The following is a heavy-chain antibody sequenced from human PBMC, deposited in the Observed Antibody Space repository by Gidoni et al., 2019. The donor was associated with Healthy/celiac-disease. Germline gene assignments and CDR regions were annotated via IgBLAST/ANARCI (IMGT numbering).Heavy chain of an antibody. CDR3: ARAVIDSSGYYGEDAFDI. V-gene: IGHV3-48*03. Sequence: EVQLVESGGGLVQPGGSLRLSCAASGFPFSRYHMNWVRQAPGKGLEWVSYISSGGSTIYYADSVKGRFTISRDNAKNSLYLQMNSLRAEDTAVYYCARAVIDSSGYYGEDAFDIWGQGTMVTVSS. D-gene: IGHD3-22*01. J-gene: IGHJ3*02. CDR2: ISSGGSTI. CDR1: GFPFSRYH.